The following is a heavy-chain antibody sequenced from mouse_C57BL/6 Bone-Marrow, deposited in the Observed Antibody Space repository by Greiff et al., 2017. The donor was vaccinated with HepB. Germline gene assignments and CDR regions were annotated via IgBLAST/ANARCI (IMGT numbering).Heavy chain of an antibody. Sequence: EVQGVESGTVLARPGASVKMSCKTSGYTFTSYWMHWVKQRPGQGLEWIGAIYPGNSDTSYNQKFKGKAKLTAVTSASTAYMELSSLTNEDSAVYYCTSRLRRPYYFDYWGQGTTLTVSS. CDR2: IYPGNSDT. V-gene: IGHV1-5*01. J-gene: IGHJ2*01. CDR3: TSRLRRPYYFDY. CDR1: GYTFTSYW. D-gene: IGHD2-2*01.